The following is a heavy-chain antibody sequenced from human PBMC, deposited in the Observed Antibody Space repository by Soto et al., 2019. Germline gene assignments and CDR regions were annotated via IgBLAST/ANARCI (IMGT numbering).Heavy chain of an antibody. D-gene: IGHD6-13*01. Sequence: QLQLQESGPGLVKPSETLFLTCTVFGGSISSSSYYWGWIRQPPGKGLEWIWSIYYSGSIYYNPSRKSRVPLSVDTSKNQFSLRLRSVTAADTAVYYCSRQEVAAAGTLYFDYWGQGTLVTVSS. CDR2: IYYSGSI. V-gene: IGHV4-39*01. J-gene: IGHJ4*02. CDR3: SRQEVAAAGTLYFDY. CDR1: GGSISSSSYY.